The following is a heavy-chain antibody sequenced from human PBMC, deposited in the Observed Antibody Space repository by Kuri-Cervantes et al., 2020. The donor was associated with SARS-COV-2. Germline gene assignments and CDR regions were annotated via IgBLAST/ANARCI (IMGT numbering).Heavy chain of an antibody. V-gene: IGHV1-2*02. J-gene: IGHJ6*02. CDR2: INPNSGGT. CDR3: ARDMGTYYYYGMDV. CDR1: GYTFTGYY. Sequence: ASVTVSCKASGYTFTGYYMHWVRQAPGQGLEWMGWINPNSGGTNYAQQFQGRVTMTRDTSISTAYMELSRLRSDDTAVYYCARDMGTYYYYGMDVWGQGTMVTVSS. D-gene: IGHD1-1*01.